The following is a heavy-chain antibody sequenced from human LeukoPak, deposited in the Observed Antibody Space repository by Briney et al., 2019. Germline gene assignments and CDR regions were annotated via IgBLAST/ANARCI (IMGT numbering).Heavy chain of an antibody. D-gene: IGHD3-16*02. V-gene: IGHV1-69*04. CDR3: ARLPYRDGVAQDY. Sequence: ASVKVSCKASGGTFSSYAISWVRQAPGQGLEWMGRIIPILGIANYAQKFQGRVTITADKSTSTVYMELSSLRSEDTAMYYCARLPYRDGVAQDYWGQGTLVTVSP. CDR2: IIPILGIA. CDR1: GGTFSSYA. J-gene: IGHJ4*02.